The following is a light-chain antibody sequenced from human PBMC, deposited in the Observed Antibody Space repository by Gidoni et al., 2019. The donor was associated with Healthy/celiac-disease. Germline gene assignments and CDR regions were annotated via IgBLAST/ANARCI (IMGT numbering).Light chain of an antibody. CDR2: GAS. Sequence: ELVMTQSPATLSVSPGERATLSCRASQSVSSNLAWYQQKPGQAPRLLIYGASTRATGIPARVSGSGSGTEFTLTISSLQSEDFAVYYCQQYNNWPYTFGQXTKLEIK. V-gene: IGKV3-15*01. CDR1: QSVSSN. CDR3: QQYNNWPYT. J-gene: IGKJ2*01.